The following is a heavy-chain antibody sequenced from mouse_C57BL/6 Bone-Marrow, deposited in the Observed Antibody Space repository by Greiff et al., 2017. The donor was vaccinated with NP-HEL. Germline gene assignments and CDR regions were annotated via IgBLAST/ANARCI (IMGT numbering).Heavy chain of an antibody. V-gene: IGHV1-26*01. CDR3: ARYSNYVDYAMDY. Sequence: EVKLQQSGPELVKPGASVKISCKASGYTFTDYYMNWVKQSHGKSLEWIGDINPNNGGTSYNQKFKGKATLTVDKSSSTAYMELRSLTSEDSAVYYCARYSNYVDYAMDYWGQGTSVTVSS. CDR1: GYTFTDYY. J-gene: IGHJ4*01. CDR2: INPNNGGT. D-gene: IGHD2-5*01.